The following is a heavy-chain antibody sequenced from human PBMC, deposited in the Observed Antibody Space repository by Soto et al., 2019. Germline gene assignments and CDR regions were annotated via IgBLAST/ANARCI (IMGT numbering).Heavy chain of an antibody. V-gene: IGHV1-18*01. CDR2: ISAYNGNT. CDR1: GYTFTSYG. Sequence: QVQLVQSGAEVKKPGASVKVSCKASGYTFTSYGISWVRQAPGQGLEWMGWISAYNGNTNYAQKLQGRVTMTPDTSTSTAYMELRSLRSDDTAVYYCARVTSLGEQLAPIDAFDLWGQGTMVTVSS. D-gene: IGHD6-6*01. CDR3: ARVTSLGEQLAPIDAFDL. J-gene: IGHJ3*01.